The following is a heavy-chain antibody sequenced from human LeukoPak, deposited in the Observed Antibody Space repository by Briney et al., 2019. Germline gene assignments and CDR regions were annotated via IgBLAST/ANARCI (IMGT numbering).Heavy chain of an antibody. J-gene: IGHJ4*02. V-gene: IGHV2-5*02. CDR3: AHRRAYCSGGSCFYYFDY. CDR1: GFSLSTRGVG. Sequence: SGPTLVSPTQTLTLTCTFSGFSLSTRGVGVGWIRQRPGKALEWLSLIYWDGDKRYSPSLKSRLTITKDTSKNHVVLTMTNMDPVDTATYYCAHRRAYCSGGSCFYYFDYWGQGTLVTVSS. D-gene: IGHD2-15*01. CDR2: IYWDGDK.